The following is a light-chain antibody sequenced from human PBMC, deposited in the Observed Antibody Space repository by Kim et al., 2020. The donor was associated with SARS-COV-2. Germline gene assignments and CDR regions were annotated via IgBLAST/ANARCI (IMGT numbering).Light chain of an antibody. CDR3: GSYTSSSPWV. CDR1: SSDVGGYNY. CDR2: DVS. J-gene: IGLJ3*02. V-gene: IGLV2-14*03. Sequence: QSVLTQPASVSGSPGQSITISCTGTSSDVGGYNYVSWYQQHPGKAPKLMIYDVSNRPSGVSNRFSGSKSGNTASLTISGLQAEDEADYYCGSYTSSSPWVFGGGTQLTVL.